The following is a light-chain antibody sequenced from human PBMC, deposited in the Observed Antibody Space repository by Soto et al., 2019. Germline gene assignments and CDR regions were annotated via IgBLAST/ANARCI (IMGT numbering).Light chain of an antibody. CDR3: CSYGGSSTFVV. J-gene: IGLJ2*01. Sequence: QSALTQPASVCGSPRQSITISCTGTSSDVGSYNLVSWYQQHPGKAAKLMIYEGSKRPSGVSNRFSGSKSGNTASLTISGLQAEDEADYYCCSYGGSSTFVVFGGGTKLTVL. V-gene: IGLV2-23*03. CDR2: EGS. CDR1: SSDVGSYNL.